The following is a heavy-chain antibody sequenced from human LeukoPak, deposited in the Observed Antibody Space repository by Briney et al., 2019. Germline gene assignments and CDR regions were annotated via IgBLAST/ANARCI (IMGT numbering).Heavy chain of an antibody. CDR3: ARALPSYYYMDV. V-gene: IGHV3-23*01. Sequence: GGSLRLSCAASGFTFSSYAMSWVRQAPGKGLEWVSAISGSEGSTYYADSVKGRFTISRDNSKNTLYLQMNSLRAEDTAVYYCARALPSYYYMDVWGKGTTVTVSS. CDR2: ISGSEGST. J-gene: IGHJ6*03. CDR1: GFTFSSYA.